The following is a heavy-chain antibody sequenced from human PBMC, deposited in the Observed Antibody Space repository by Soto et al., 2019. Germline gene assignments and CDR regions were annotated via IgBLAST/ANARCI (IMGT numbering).Heavy chain of an antibody. CDR1: GGPFSGYY. J-gene: IGHJ6*02. CDR2: INHSGST. Sequence: SETLSLTCAVYGGPFSGYYWNWNRQSPEKGLEWIGEINHSGSTNYNPSLKNRVTMSVDTSKNQFSLKLSSVTAADTAVYYCARRPDGMDVWGQGTTVTVSS. CDR3: ARRPDGMDV. V-gene: IGHV4-34*01.